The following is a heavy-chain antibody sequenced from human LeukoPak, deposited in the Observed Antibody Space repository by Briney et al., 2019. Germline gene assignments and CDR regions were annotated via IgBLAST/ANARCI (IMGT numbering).Heavy chain of an antibody. CDR2: IYYSGST. V-gene: IGHV4-39*07. CDR3: AREMATIDAFDI. Sequence: SETLSLTCTVSGGSISSSSYYWGWIRQPPGKGLEWIGSIYYSGSTYYNPSLKSRVTISVDTSKNQFSLKLSSVTAADTAVYYCAREMATIDAFDIWGQGTLVTVSS. J-gene: IGHJ4*02. D-gene: IGHD5-24*01. CDR1: GGSISSSSYY.